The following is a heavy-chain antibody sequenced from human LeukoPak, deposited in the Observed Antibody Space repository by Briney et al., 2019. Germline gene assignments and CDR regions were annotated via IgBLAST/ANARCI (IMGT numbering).Heavy chain of an antibody. J-gene: IGHJ4*02. CDR1: GGSFSDYY. V-gene: IGHV4-59*08. Sequence: SETLSLTCAVYGGSFSDYYWSWIRQPPGKGLEWIGYIYYSGSTNYNPSLKSRVTISVDTSKNQFSLKLSSVTAADTAVYYCARHPGVVGADYYFDYWGQGTLVTVSS. CDR3: ARHPGVVGADYYFDY. D-gene: IGHD2-15*01. CDR2: IYYSGST.